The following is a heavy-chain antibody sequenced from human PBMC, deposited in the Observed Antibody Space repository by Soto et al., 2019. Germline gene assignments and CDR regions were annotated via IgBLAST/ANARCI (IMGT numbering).Heavy chain of an antibody. Sequence: WETLSLTCTVSGGSISSYYWSWIRQPPGKGLEWIGYIYYSGSTNYNPSLKSRVTISVDTSKNQFSLKLSSVTAAGTAVYYCGPLMHAAVTGNYYMDVWAKGTTVTVSS. D-gene: IGHD7-27*01. J-gene: IGHJ6*03. CDR1: GGSISSYY. V-gene: IGHV4-59*12. CDR2: IYYSGST. CDR3: GPLMHAAVTGNYYMDV.